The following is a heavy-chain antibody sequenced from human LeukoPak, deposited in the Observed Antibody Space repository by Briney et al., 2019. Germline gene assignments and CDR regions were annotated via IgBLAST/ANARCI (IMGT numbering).Heavy chain of an antibody. D-gene: IGHD3-22*01. CDR2: ISYDGSNK. J-gene: IGHJ4*02. CDR1: GFTFSSYG. V-gene: IGHV3-30*18. CDR3: AKFSLYYYDSSGYLPIDY. Sequence: PGGSLRLSCAASGFTFSSYGMHWVRQAPGKGLEWVAVISYDGSNKYYADSVKGRFTISRDNSKNTLYLQMNSLRAEDTAVYYCAKFSLYYYDSSGYLPIDYWGQGTLVTVSS.